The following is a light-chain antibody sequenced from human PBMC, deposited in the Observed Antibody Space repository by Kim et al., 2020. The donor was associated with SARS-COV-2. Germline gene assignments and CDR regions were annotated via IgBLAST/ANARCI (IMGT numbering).Light chain of an antibody. V-gene: IGKV1-13*02. J-gene: IGKJ5*01. CDR2: DAS. CDR3: QQFNSYPHT. Sequence: ASVGERVTITCRASQGISSALAWYQQKPGKAPKLLIYDASSLESGVPSRFSGSGSGTDFTLTISSLQPEDFATYYCQQFNSYPHTFGQGTRLEIK. CDR1: QGISSA.